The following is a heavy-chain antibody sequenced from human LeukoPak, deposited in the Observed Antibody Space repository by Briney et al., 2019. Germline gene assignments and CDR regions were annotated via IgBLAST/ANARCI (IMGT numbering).Heavy chain of an antibody. CDR2: ITPNGGT. V-gene: IGHV1-2*02. CDR3: GRRRIDCSDTGCYVDY. Sequence: GASVKVSCKASGFTFSDYYIHWVRQAPGQGLEWMGWITPNGGTNYAQKFQGRVTMTRDTPINTAYMELSGLTSDDTAVYYCGRRRIDCSDTGCYVDYWGQGTLVTVSS. J-gene: IGHJ4*02. CDR1: GFTFSDYY. D-gene: IGHD2-15*01.